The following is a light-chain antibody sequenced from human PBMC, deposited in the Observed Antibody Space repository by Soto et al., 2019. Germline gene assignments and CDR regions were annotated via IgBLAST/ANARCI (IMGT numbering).Light chain of an antibody. Sequence: QSALTQPASVSGSPGQSITISCTGTSSDVGGYNYVSWYQQHPGKAPKLMIYDVSNRPSGVSNRFSGSKSGNTASLTISGLQAEDEDDYYCSSYTSSSTFYVFGTGTKLTVL. CDR1: SSDVGGYNY. CDR2: DVS. CDR3: SSYTSSSTFYV. J-gene: IGLJ1*01. V-gene: IGLV2-14*01.